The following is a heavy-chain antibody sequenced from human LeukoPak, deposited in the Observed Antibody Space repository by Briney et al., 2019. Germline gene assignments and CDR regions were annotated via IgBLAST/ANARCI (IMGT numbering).Heavy chain of an antibody. Sequence: ASVKVSCKASGYTFTGYYMHWVRQAHGQGLEWMGWINPNSGGTNYAQKFQGRVTMTRDTSISTAYMELSRLRSDDTAVYYCARDLVAVAGNDYWGQGTLVTVSS. CDR1: GYTFTGYY. J-gene: IGHJ4*02. CDR3: ARDLVAVAGNDY. CDR2: INPNSGGT. V-gene: IGHV1-2*02. D-gene: IGHD6-19*01.